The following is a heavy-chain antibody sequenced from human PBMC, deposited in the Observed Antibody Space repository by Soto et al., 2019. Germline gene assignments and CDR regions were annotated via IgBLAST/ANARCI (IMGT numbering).Heavy chain of an antibody. CDR3: ARQSSDWHFDY. CDR1: GCSFTSYW. V-gene: IGHV5-10-1*01. D-gene: IGHD2-21*02. Sequence: GESLKISCKGSGCSFTSYWISWVHLMPGKGLEWMGRIDPSDSYTYYSPSFQGHVTFSADKSVSAAYLQWSSLKASDTAMYYCARQSSDWHFDYWSQGTLVTVSS. CDR2: IDPSDSYT. J-gene: IGHJ4*02.